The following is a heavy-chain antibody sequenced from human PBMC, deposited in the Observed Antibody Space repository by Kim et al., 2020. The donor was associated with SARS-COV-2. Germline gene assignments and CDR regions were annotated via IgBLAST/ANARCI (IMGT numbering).Heavy chain of an antibody. Sequence: AQKLQGRVTMTTDTSTSTAYMEQRSLRSDDTAVYYCARGLTTVTTTWFDPWGQGTLVTVSS. J-gene: IGHJ5*02. D-gene: IGHD4-17*01. V-gene: IGHV1-18*01. CDR3: ARGLTTVTTTWFDP.